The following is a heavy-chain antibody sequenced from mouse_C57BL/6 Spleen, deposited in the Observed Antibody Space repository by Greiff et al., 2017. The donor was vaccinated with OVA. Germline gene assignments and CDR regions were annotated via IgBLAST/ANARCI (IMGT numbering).Heavy chain of an antibody. D-gene: IGHD2-4*01. CDR1: GYTFTDYY. Sequence: QVQLKQSGAELVRPGASVKLSCKASGYTFTDYYINCVKQRPGQGLEWIARIYPGSGNTYYNEKFKGKATLTAEKSSSTAYMQLSSLTSEDSAVYFCARSHDYSETWFAYWGQGTLVTVSA. V-gene: IGHV1-76*01. CDR3: ARSHDYSETWFAY. CDR2: IYPGSGNT. J-gene: IGHJ3*01.